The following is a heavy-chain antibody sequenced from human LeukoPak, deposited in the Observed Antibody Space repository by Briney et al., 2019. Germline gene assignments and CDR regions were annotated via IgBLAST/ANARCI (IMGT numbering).Heavy chain of an antibody. CDR2: IYTDGSRT. D-gene: IGHD4-17*01. V-gene: IGHV3-74*01. CDR1: GFSFSSYW. J-gene: IGHJ4*02. CDR3: AREGGDYGDY. Sequence: GGSLRLSCAASGFSFSSYWMHWVRQAPGKGLVWVSRIYTDGSRTNYADSVKGRFTISRDNAKNTLYLQMNSLRAEDTAVYYCAREGGDYGDYWGQGTLVTVPS.